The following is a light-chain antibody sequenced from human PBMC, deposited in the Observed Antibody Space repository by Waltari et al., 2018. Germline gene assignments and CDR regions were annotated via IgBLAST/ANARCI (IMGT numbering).Light chain of an antibody. Sequence: EIVLTQSPGTLSLFPGETATLSCRASQSVGSNLAWYQQKSGEAPRLLISGACSRATGIPDRFSGSGSGTDFTITISGLEPEDFAVYYCQNYAGSPPLTFGGGTKVEIE. CDR1: QSVGSN. CDR3: QNYAGSPPLT. V-gene: IGKV3-20*01. J-gene: IGKJ4*01. CDR2: GAC.